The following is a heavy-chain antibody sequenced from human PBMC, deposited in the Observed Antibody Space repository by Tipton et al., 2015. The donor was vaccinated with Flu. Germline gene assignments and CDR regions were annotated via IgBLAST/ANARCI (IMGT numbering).Heavy chain of an antibody. CDR3: ASHFDY. CDR1: GFTFSNYI. Sequence: SLRLSCAASGFTFSNYIMSWVRQAPGKGLEWVANIKPDGSEKHYVDSVKGRFTISRDNAKNSLYLQMNSLRAEDTAVYYCASHFDYWGQGTLVTVSS. CDR2: IKPDGSEK. V-gene: IGHV3-7*01. J-gene: IGHJ4*02.